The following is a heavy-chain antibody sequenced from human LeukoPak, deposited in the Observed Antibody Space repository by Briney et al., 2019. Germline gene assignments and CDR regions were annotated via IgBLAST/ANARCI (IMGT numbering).Heavy chain of an antibody. J-gene: IGHJ4*02. Sequence: ASVKVSCKASGYTFTGYYMHWVRQAPGQGLEWMGWINPNSGGTNYAQKFQGRVTMTRNTSISTAYMELSSLRSDDTAVYYCASVRGSALYFLDYWGQGTLVTVSS. CDR3: ASVRGSALYFLDY. CDR2: INPNSGGT. D-gene: IGHD3-10*02. V-gene: IGHV1-2*02. CDR1: GYTFTGYY.